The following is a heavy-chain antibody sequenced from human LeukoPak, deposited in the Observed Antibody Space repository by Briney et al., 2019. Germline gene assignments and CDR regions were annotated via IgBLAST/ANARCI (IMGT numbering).Heavy chain of an antibody. J-gene: IGHJ4*02. CDR1: GGSFSGYY. CDR3: ARGLDDYIWGSYRYTRTIPFDY. CDR2: INHSGST. V-gene: IGHV4-34*01. D-gene: IGHD3-16*02. Sequence: PSETLSLTCAVYGGSFSGYYWSRIRQPPGRGLEWIGEINHSGSTNYNPSLKSRVTISVDTSKNQFSLKLSSVTAADTAVYYCARGLDDYIWGSYRYTRTIPFDYWGQGTLVTVSS.